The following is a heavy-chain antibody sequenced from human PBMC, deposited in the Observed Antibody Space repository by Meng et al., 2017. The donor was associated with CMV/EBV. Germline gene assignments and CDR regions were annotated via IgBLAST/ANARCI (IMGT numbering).Heavy chain of an antibody. CDR3: ARERGFVVVVPAANGPVDY. Sequence: SETLSLTCTVSGYSISSVYYWGWSRQPPGKGLEWIGSIYHSGSTYYNPSLKSRVTISVDTSKNQFSLKLSSVTAADTAVYYCARERGFVVVVPAANGPVDYWGQGTLVTVSS. CDR1: GYSISSVYY. V-gene: IGHV4-38-2*02. CDR2: IYHSGST. D-gene: IGHD2-2*01. J-gene: IGHJ4*02.